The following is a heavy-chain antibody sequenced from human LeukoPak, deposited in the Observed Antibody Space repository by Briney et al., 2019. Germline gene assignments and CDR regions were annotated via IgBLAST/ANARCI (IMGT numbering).Heavy chain of an antibody. V-gene: IGHV4-34*01. D-gene: IGHD3-10*01. Sequence: PSETLSLTCAVYGGSFSGYYWSWIRQPPGKGLEWIGEINHSGSTSYNPSLKSRVTISVDTSKNQFPLKLSSVTAADTAVYYCARGTVGYGSGSYYTVYYYYYMDVWGKGTTVTVSS. CDR2: INHSGST. CDR3: ARGTVGYGSGSYYTVYYYYYMDV. CDR1: GGSFSGYY. J-gene: IGHJ6*03.